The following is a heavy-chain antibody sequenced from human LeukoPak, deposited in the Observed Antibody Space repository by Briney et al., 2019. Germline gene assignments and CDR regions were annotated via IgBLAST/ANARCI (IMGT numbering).Heavy chain of an antibody. J-gene: IGHJ4*02. Sequence: SETLSLTCTVSGGSISGNYYWSWIRQPPGKGLEWIGYIYYSGSTNYNPSLKSRVTISVDTSKNQFSLKLSSVTAADTAVYYCSVAAAGKKYFDYWGQGTLVTVSS. CDR2: IYYSGST. V-gene: IGHV4-61*01. CDR1: GGSISGNYY. D-gene: IGHD6-13*01. CDR3: SVAAAGKKYFDY.